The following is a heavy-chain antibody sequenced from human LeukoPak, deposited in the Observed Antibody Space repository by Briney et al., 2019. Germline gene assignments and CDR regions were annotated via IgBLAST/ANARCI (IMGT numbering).Heavy chain of an antibody. CDR1: GFTFSNYG. CDR2: ISGSGATT. J-gene: IGHJ4*02. Sequence: GGSLRLSCAAAGFTFSNYGMSWVRQAPWKGLEWVSVISGSGATTYYADSVKGRFTISRDNSKNILFLQMNSLRAEDTAVYYCAKGDTGVIRRYYFDFWGQGTLVTVSS. V-gene: IGHV3-23*01. D-gene: IGHD5-18*01. CDR3: AKGDTGVIRRYYFDF.